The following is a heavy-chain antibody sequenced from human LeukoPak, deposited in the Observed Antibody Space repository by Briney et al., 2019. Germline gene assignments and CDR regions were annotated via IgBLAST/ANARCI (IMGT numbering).Heavy chain of an antibody. CDR3: VNAITLPD. V-gene: IGHV3-7*01. CDR2: IKQDGSKE. J-gene: IGHJ4*02. Sequence: GGSLRLSCAASEFTFSSYNMNWVRQAPGKGLEWVANIKQDGSKEYYVDSVKGRFTISRDNAKSSMYLQMNSLRAEDTAMYYCVNAITLPDWGQGTLVTVSS. D-gene: IGHD3-10*01. CDR1: EFTFSSYN.